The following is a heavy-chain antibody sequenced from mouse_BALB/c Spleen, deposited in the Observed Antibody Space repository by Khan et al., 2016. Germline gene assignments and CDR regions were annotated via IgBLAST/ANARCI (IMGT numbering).Heavy chain of an antibody. CDR2: ISTYYGDA. CDR1: GYTFTDYA. CDR3: ARDGDDY. V-gene: IGHV1S137*01. J-gene: IGHJ2*01. Sequence: QVQLKESGAELVRPGVSVKISCKGSGYTFTDYAMHWVKQSHAKSLEWIGVISTYYGDASYNQKFKGKATMTVDKSSSTAYMELARLTSEGSAIYYCARDGDDYWGQGTTLTVSS.